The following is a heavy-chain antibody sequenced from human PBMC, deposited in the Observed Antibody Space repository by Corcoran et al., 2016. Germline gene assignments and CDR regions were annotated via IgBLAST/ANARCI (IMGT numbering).Heavy chain of an antibody. J-gene: IGHJ4*02. CDR2: VNPSDGST. D-gene: IGHD6-13*01. CDR3: ARDGSGSSSWYSGRY. Sequence: QVQMVQSGAEVKKPGASVKVYCKASGVSFTSYYMHWVRQAPGQGLEWMGIVNPSDGSTSYAQKFQGRVTMTWDTSTSTLDMELSSLGSEDTAVYYCARDGSGSSSWYSGRYCGQGTLVTVSS. V-gene: IGHV1-46*01. CDR1: GVSFTSYY.